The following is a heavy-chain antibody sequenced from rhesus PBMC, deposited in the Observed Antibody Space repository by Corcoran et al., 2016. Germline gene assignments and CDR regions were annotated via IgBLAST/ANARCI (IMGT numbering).Heavy chain of an antibody. J-gene: IGHJ4*01. Sequence: QVQLQESGPGLVKPSETLSLTCAVSGGSFSSYWWSWIRQPPGKGLEWIEEINCKTGGTNNNPSPKGRVTISKDASKNQFSLKLSSVTAADAAVYYCARPKYSSWSAVDYWGQGVLVTVSS. CDR3: ARPKYSSWSAVDY. D-gene: IGHD6-13*01. V-gene: IGHV4-80*01. CDR1: GGSFSSYW. CDR2: INCKTGGT.